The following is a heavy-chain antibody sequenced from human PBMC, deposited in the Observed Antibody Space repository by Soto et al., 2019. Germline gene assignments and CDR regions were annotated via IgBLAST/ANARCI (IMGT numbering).Heavy chain of an antibody. CDR2: IYSGGST. V-gene: IGHV3-66*01. J-gene: IGHJ3*02. Sequence: EVQLVESGGGLVQPGGSLRLSCAASGFTVSSNYMSWVGQAPGKGLEWVSVIYSGGSTYYADSVKGRFTISRDNSKNTLYLQMNSLRAEDTAVYYCARKIAAAGDDAFDIWGQGTMVTVSS. CDR3: ARKIAAAGDDAFDI. D-gene: IGHD6-13*01. CDR1: GFTVSSNY.